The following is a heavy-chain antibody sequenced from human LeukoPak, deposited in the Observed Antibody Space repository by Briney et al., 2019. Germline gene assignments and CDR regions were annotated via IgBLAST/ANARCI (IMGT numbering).Heavy chain of an antibody. CDR1: GSTFSSYA. D-gene: IGHD5-24*01. CDR3: AREMATTFSSDAFDI. V-gene: IGHV1-2*06. J-gene: IGHJ3*02. Sequence: GASVKVSCEASGSTFSSYAISWVRQAPGQGLEWMGRINPNSGGTNYAQKFQGRVTMTRDTSISTAYMELSRLRSDDTAVYYCAREMATTFSSDAFDIWGQGTMVTVSS. CDR2: INPNSGGT.